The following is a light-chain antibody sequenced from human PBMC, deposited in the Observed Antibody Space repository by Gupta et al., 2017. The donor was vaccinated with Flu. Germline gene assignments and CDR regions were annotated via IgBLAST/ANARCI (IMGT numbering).Light chain of an antibody. Sequence: CQGDSLRSYYASWYQQKPGQAPVLVIYGKNNRPSGIPDRFSGSRSGNTASLTMTGAQAEDEADYSCNFRASSGNPCEVFVGGAKPNFL. J-gene: IGLJ3*02. CDR3: NFRASSGNPCEV. CDR1: SLRSYY. CDR2: GKN. V-gene: IGLV3-19*01.